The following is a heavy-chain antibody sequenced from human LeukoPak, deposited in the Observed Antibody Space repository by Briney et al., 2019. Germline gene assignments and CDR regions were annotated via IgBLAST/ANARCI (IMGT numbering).Heavy chain of an antibody. J-gene: IGHJ4*02. V-gene: IGHV1-8*01. CDR2: LNPNNGNT. D-gene: IGHD3-10*01. CDR1: GYTFGSVD. Sequence: ASVKVSCKASGYTFGSVDINWVRQATGQGLEWMGWLNPNNGNTVYAQKFEGRVTMTRDTSLNTAYMELSSLRSEDTAVYFCAREDGSGSFDLWGQGTLVTVSS. CDR3: AREDGSGSFDL.